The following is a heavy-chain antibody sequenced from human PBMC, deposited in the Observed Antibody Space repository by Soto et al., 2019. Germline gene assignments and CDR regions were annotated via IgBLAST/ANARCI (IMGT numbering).Heavy chain of an antibody. D-gene: IGHD6-19*01. Sequence: PGESLKISCKGSGYSFTSYWIGWVRQMPGKGLEWMGIIYPGDSDTRYSPSFQGQVTISADKSISTAYLQWSSLKASDTAMYYCARRQRIGAVAGRAYYYYYGMDVWGQGTTVTVYS. CDR1: GYSFTSYW. CDR2: IYPGDSDT. V-gene: IGHV5-51*01. J-gene: IGHJ6*02. CDR3: ARRQRIGAVAGRAYYYYYGMDV.